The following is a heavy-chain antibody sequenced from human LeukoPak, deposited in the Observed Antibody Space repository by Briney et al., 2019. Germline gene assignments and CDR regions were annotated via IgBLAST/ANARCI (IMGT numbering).Heavy chain of an antibody. D-gene: IGHD3-3*01. J-gene: IGHJ6*03. CDR2: IYYSGST. CDR1: GGSISSSSYY. V-gene: IGHV4-39*07. CDR3: AREGRGYDFWSGYYRNYYYYMDV. Sequence: PSETLPLTCTVSGGSISSSSYYWGWIRQPPGKGLEWIGSIYYSGSTYYNPSLKSRVTISVDTSKNQFSLKLSSVTAADTAVYYCAREGRGYDFWSGYYRNYYYYMDVWGKGTTVTVSS.